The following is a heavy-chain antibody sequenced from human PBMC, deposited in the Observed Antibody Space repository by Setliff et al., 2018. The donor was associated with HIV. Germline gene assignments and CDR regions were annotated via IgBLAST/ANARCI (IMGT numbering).Heavy chain of an antibody. J-gene: IGHJ4*02. D-gene: IGHD6-25*01. V-gene: IGHV5-51*01. CDR1: GYSFVDFW. Sequence: GESLKISCHLSGYSFVDFWIGWVRQMPGKGLEWVGFIYPGDSDSKYSPSFRGQVTISADKSTTTAYLDWASLKASDTAMYYCVRYIGAAAGYIDHWGQGTLVTVSS. CDR3: VRYIGAAAGYIDH. CDR2: IYPGDSDS.